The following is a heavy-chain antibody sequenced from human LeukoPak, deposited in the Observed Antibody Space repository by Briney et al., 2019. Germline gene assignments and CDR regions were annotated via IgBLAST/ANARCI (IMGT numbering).Heavy chain of an antibody. J-gene: IGHJ2*01. D-gene: IGHD4-17*01. CDR2: IWYDGSNK. V-gene: IGHV3-33*06. CDR1: GSTFSNYG. CDR3: AKDAYGDLLINWYFDL. Sequence: GGSLRLSCVASGSTFSNYGMHWVRQAPGKGLEWVAVIWYDGSNKDYADSVKGRFTISRDNSKNTLHLQMNSLRAEDTAVYYCAKDAYGDLLINWYFDLWGRGSLVTVSS.